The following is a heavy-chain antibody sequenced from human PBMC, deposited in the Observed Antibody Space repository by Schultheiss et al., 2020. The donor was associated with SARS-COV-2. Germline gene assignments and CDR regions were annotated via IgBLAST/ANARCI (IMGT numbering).Heavy chain of an antibody. Sequence: GGSLRLSCAASGFTVSSHYMSWVRQAPGKGLEWVSVIYSGGSTYYADSVKGRFTISRDNSKNTLFLQMNSLGAEDTAVYYCARRPANYYGMDVWGQGTTVTVSS. CDR1: GFTVSSHY. CDR2: IYSGGST. V-gene: IGHV3-66*01. CDR3: ARRPANYYGMDV. J-gene: IGHJ6*02.